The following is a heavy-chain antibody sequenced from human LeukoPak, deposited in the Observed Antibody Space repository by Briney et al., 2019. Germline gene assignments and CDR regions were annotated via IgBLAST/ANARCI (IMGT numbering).Heavy chain of an antibody. V-gene: IGHV3-23*01. CDR1: GFTFDDYA. D-gene: IGHD3-22*01. Sequence: GRSLRLSCAASGFTFDDYAMHWVRQAPGKGLEWVSAISGSGGSTYYADSVKGRFTISRDNSKNTLYLQMNSLRAEDTAVYYCAKDRVDTAMVYYYDSSGILDHWGQGTLVTVSS. CDR3: AKDRVDTAMVYYYDSSGILDH. CDR2: ISGSGGST. J-gene: IGHJ5*02.